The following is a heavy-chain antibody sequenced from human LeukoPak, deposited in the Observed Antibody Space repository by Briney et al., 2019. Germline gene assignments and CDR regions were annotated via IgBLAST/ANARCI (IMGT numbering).Heavy chain of an antibody. CDR2: IRSESDGGTT. V-gene: IGHV3-15*01. J-gene: IGHJ1*01. CDR3: TKDLSL. Sequence: GGSLRLSCASSGFTFNTAWMTWVRQVPGKGLEWVARIRSESDGGTTYYAAPVKGRFIISRDDSKNTLYLQMNSLKIEDTALYYCTKDLSLWGQGTLVTVSS. CDR1: GFTFNTAW.